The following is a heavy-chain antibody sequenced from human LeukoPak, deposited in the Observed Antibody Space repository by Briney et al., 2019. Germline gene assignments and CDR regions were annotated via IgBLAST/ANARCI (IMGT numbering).Heavy chain of an antibody. CDR3: ARGAPPQN. CDR1: GASISDAAYY. V-gene: IGHV4-31*03. Sequence: SETLSLTCTVSGASISDAAYYWSWIRQHPGEGLEWIGYIYYSGSTSYFPSLKSRVSISVDTSKNHFSLKLTSVTAADTAVYYCARGAPPQNWGQGTLVTVSS. J-gene: IGHJ4*02. CDR2: IYYSGST.